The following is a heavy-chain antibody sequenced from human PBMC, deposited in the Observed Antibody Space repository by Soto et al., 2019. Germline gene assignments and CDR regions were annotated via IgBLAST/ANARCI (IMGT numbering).Heavy chain of an antibody. Sequence: QVQLVQSGAEVKKPGSSVKVYCKASGGTFSSYAISWVRQAPGQGLEWMGGIIPIFGTANYAQKFQGRVTITADESTSTAYMELSSLRSEDTAVYYCAIGATYYDILTGYYIWFDPWGQGTLVTVSS. CDR3: AIGATYYDILTGYYIWFDP. CDR1: GGTFSSYA. J-gene: IGHJ5*02. V-gene: IGHV1-69*01. CDR2: IIPIFGTA. D-gene: IGHD3-9*01.